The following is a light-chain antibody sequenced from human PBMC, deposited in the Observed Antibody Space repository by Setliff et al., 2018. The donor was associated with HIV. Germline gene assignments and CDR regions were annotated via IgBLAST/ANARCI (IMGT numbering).Light chain of an antibody. Sequence: QSVLTQPRSVSGSPGQSVTISCSGFSSDVGTYNFVSWYQQHPGKAPKLMIYDVTKRPSGVPDRFSGSKSANTASLTISGLQAEDEGDYHCSSYRTTFVAFGGGTKVTVL. CDR1: SSDVGTYNF. CDR2: DVT. CDR3: SSYRTTFVA. J-gene: IGLJ2*01. V-gene: IGLV2-11*01.